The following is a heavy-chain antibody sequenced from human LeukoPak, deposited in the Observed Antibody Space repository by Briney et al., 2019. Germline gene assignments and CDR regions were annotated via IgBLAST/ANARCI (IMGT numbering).Heavy chain of an antibody. D-gene: IGHD3-22*01. CDR1: GFTFSSYG. J-gene: IGHJ4*02. CDR3: AKVNFKYDSSGSALDY. V-gene: IGHV3-30*18. CDR2: ISYDGSNK. Sequence: PGRSLRLSCAASGFTFSSYGMHWVRQAPGEGLEWVAVISYDGSNKYYADSVKGRFTISRDNSKNTLYLQMNSLRAEDTAVYYCAKVNFKYDSSGSALDYWGQGTLVTVSS.